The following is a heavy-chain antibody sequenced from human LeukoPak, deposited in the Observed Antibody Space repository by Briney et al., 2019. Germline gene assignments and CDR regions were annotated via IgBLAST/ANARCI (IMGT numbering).Heavy chain of an antibody. CDR1: GGSFSGYY. CDR3: ARRSHDSFRYYYYYYMDV. CDR2: INHSGST. Sequence: KASETLSLTCAVYGGSFSGYYWSWIRQPPGKGLEWIGEINHSGSTNYNPSLKSRVTISVDTSKNQFSLKLSSVTAADTAVYYCARRSHDSFRYYYYYYMDVWGKGTTVTISS. D-gene: IGHD1-1*01. J-gene: IGHJ6*03. V-gene: IGHV4-34*01.